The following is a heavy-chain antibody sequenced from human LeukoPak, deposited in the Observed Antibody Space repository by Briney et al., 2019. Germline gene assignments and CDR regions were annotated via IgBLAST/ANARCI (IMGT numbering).Heavy chain of an antibody. Sequence: GGSLRLSCAASGFTLSDFWMSWVRQAPGKGLEWVANIKQDGSEKNYVDSVKGRFTISRDNADNSLYLQMNSLKVEDTAAYYCARPFASGSFYKAFDIWGQGTMVTVYS. CDR1: GFTLSDFW. J-gene: IGHJ3*02. V-gene: IGHV3-7*01. D-gene: IGHD3-10*01. CDR3: ARPFASGSFYKAFDI. CDR2: IKQDGSEK.